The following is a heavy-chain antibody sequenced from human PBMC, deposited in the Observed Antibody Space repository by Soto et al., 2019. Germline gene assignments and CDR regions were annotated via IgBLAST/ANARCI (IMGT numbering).Heavy chain of an antibody. CDR2: IVVGSGNT. CDR1: GFTFTSSA. V-gene: IGHV1-58*01. D-gene: IGHD5-18*01. CDR3: AAEDGYSYGPYGMDV. J-gene: IGHJ6*02. Sequence: SVKVSCKASGFTFTSSAVQWVRQARGQRLEWIGWIVVGSGNTNYAQKFQERVTITRDMSTSTAYMELSSLRSEDTAVYYCAAEDGYSYGPYGMDVWGQGTTVTV.